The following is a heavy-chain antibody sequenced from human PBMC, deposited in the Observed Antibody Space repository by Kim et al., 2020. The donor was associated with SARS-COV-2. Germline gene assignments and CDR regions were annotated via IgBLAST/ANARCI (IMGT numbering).Heavy chain of an antibody. J-gene: IGHJ5*02. Sequence: SETLSLTCAVSGGSISSSNWWSWVRQPPGKGLEWIGEIYHSGSTNYNPSLKSRVTISVDKYKNQFSLKLSSVTAADTAVYYCARVVYGDSYNWLDPWGQGTLVTVSS. CDR1: GGSISSSNW. CDR3: ARVVYGDSYNWLDP. D-gene: IGHD4-17*01. CDR2: IYHSGST. V-gene: IGHV4-4*02.